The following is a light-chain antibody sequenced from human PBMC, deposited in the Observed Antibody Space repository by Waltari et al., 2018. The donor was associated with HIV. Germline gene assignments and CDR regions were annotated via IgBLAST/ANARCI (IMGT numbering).Light chain of an antibody. CDR3: SSYTSSSTLYVV. CDR1: RSDLGGYNY. Sequence: QSALTQPASVSGSPGQSITISCTGPRSDLGGYNYVSSYKQLPGKAPKLMIYDVSYRPSGVSNRSSGSKSGNTASLTISGLQAEDEADYYCSSYTSSSTLYVVFGGGTKLTVL. V-gene: IGLV2-14*01. CDR2: DVS. J-gene: IGLJ2*01.